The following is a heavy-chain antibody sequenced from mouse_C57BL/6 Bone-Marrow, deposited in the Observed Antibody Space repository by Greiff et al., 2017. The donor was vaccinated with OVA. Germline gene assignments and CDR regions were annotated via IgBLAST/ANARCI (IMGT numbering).Heavy chain of an antibody. V-gene: IGHV1-69*01. CDR2: IDPSDSYT. D-gene: IGHD1-1*01. CDR3: ARSGTTEYFDV. Sequence: QVQLQQPGAELVMPGASVKLSCKASGYTFTSYWMHWVKQRPGQGLEWIGEIDPSDSYTNYNQKFKGKSTLTVDKSSSTAYMQLNSLTSEDSAVYFCARSGTTEYFDVWGTGTTVTVSS. J-gene: IGHJ1*03. CDR1: GYTFTSYW.